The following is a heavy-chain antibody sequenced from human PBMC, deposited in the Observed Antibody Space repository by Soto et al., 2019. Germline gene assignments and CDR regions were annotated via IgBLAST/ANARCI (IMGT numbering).Heavy chain of an antibody. J-gene: IGHJ4*02. CDR2: ISYDGSNK. CDR3: ASGNSYGYSQHYFDY. V-gene: IGHV3-30-3*01. D-gene: IGHD5-18*01. Sequence: GGSLRLSCAASGFTFSSYAMHWVRQAPGKGLEWVAVISYDGSNKYYADSVKGRFTISRDNSKNTLYLQMNSLRAEDTAVYYCASGNSYGYSQHYFDYWGQGTLVTVSS. CDR1: GFTFSSYA.